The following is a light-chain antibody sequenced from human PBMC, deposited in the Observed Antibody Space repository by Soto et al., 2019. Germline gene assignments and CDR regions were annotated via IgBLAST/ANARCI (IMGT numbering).Light chain of an antibody. CDR1: QTISTW. V-gene: IGKV1-5*03. CDR3: QHYNSYSEA. J-gene: IGKJ1*01. CDR2: KAS. Sequence: DLPMTQSPSTLSGAVGPRVTITCRASQTISTWLAWYQQKPGKAPKLLIYKASTLKSGVPARFSGSGSGTEFTLTISSLQPGDFATYYCQHYNSYSEAFGQGTKV.